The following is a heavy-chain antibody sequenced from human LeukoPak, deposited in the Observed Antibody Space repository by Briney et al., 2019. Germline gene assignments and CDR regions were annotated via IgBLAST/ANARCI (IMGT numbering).Heavy chain of an antibody. CDR1: GGSISSYY. Sequence: ASETLSLTCTVSGGSISSYYWSWIRQPPGKGLEWIGYIYYSGRTKYNPSLKSRVTISVDTSKNQCSLKLSSVTAADTAVYYCARHPQWAEAGSFDYWGQGTLVIVSS. CDR2: IYYSGRT. V-gene: IGHV4-59*08. CDR3: ARHPQWAEAGSFDY. J-gene: IGHJ4*02. D-gene: IGHD6-13*01.